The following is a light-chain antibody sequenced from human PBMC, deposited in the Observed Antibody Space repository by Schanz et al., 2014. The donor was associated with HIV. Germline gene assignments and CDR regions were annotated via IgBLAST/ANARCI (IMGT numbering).Light chain of an antibody. CDR1: IGSDY. CDR3: ATWDSILNAVV. Sequence: QFALTQPPSVSAAPGQKVTISCSGDIGSDYVSWFQQFPGTAPKLLIYVTHQRPSEIPDRFSGSKTGTSATLAITGLQTEDEADYYCATWDSILNAVVFGGGTKLTVL. J-gene: IGLJ2*01. V-gene: IGLV1-51*01. CDR2: VTH.